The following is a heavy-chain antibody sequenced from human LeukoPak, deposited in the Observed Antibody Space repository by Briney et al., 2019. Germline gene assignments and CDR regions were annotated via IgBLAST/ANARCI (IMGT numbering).Heavy chain of an antibody. D-gene: IGHD1-26*01. CDR1: AYTFTSYG. CDR2: ISAYNGNT. V-gene: IGHV1-18*01. J-gene: IGHJ5*02. Sequence: ASVKVSCKASAYTFTSYGISWVRQAPGQGLEWMGWISAYNGNTNYAQKVQGRVTMTTDTSTSTAYMELRSLSSDDTAVYYCSRDKPGIVGVTATFDPWGQGTLVTVSS. CDR3: SRDKPGIVGVTATFDP.